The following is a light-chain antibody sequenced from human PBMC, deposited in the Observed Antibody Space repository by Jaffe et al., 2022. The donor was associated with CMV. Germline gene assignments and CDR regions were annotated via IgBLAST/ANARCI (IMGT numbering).Light chain of an antibody. V-gene: IGKV1-39*01. CDR3: LQGYSVPFT. CDR1: QGITTF. J-gene: IGKJ3*01. CDR2: AAS. Sequence: DIQMTQSPSSLSASVGDRVTVTCRASQGITTFLSWYQQRPGKAPNLLIYAASTLQRGVPSRFRGSGSGTDFTLTISGLQPEDFATYFCLQGYSVPFTFGPGTSVDIQ.